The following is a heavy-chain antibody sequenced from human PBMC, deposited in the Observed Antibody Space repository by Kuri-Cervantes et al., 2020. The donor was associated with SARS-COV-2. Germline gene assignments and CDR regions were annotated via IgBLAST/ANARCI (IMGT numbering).Heavy chain of an antibody. CDR2: IIPIFGTA. D-gene: IGHD2-2*01. CDR1: GGTFSSYA. CDR3: ARASKYCSSTSCYDYYYMDV. V-gene: IGHV1-69*13. Sequence: SVKVSCKASGGTFSSYAISWVRQAPGQGLEWMGRIIPIFGTANYAQKFQGRVTITADESTSTAYMELSSLRSEDTAVYYCARASKYCSSTSCYDYYYMDVWGKGTTVTVSS. J-gene: IGHJ6*03.